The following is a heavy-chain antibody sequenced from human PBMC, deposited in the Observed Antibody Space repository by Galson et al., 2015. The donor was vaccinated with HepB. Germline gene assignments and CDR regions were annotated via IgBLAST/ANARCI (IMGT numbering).Heavy chain of an antibody. J-gene: IGHJ3*01. D-gene: IGHD3-9*01. V-gene: IGHV1-3*01. CDR3: ARGDYDILTGYYVASFDV. CDR1: GYSFNSYA. CDR2: FNAGNGNT. Sequence: SVKVSCKGSGYSFNSYALHWVRQAPGQRLEWVGWFNAGNGNTRSSQKFQGRVTITSDTSASTVYMELSSLRPEDTAIYYCARGDYDILTGYYVASFDVWGQGTMVTVSS.